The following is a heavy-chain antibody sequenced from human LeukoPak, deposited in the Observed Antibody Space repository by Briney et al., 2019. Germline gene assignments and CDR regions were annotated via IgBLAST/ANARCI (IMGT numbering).Heavy chain of an antibody. CDR3: ARDLNYYDSSGYGH. J-gene: IGHJ4*02. CDR1: GFTFSTNY. CDR2: IYSGGSP. Sequence: PGGSLRLSCAASGFTFSTNYMSWVRQAPGKGLEWVSVIYSGGSPYYADSVKVRFTISRDNSKNMLYLQMNSLRAEDTAVYYCARDLNYYDSSGYGHWGQGTLVTVSS. D-gene: IGHD3-22*01. V-gene: IGHV3-53*01.